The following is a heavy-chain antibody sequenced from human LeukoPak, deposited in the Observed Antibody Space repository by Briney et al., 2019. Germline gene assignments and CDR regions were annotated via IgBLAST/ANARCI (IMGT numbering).Heavy chain of an antibody. D-gene: IGHD1-26*01. CDR3: ARDRFSGSYSDL. V-gene: IGHV4-59*01. J-gene: IGHJ5*02. CDR2: IYYTGTT. CDR1: GGSISDYY. Sequence: KPSETLSLTCTVSGGSISDYYCSWVRQPPGKGLEWIGYIYYTGTTSYNPSLKSRVTMSVDTSKNQVSLHLTSVTAADTATYYCARDRFSGSYSDLWGQGTLVTVSS.